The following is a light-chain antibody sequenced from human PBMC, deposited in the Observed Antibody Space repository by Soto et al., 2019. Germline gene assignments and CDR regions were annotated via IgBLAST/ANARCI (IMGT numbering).Light chain of an antibody. CDR3: ATWDDSLSGHVV. V-gene: IGLV1-44*01. CDR2: SNN. CDR1: SFNIGSNT. J-gene: IGLJ2*01. Sequence: QSVLTQPPSASGTPGQRVTISCSGSSFNIGSNTVNWYQQLPGTAPKLLIYSNNQRPSGVPDRFSGSKSATSASLAISGLQSEDEADYYCATWDDSLSGHVVFGGGTKLTVL.